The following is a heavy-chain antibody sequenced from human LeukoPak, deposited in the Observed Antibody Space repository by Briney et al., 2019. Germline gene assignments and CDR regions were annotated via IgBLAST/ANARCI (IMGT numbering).Heavy chain of an antibody. CDR3: ARAGRFGYCSGTSCYAPFDY. CDR1: GFTFSSYS. V-gene: IGHV3-21*01. CDR2: ISSSSSYI. Sequence: PGGSLRLSCAASGFTFSSYSMNWVRQAPGKGLEWVSSISSSSSYIYYADSVKGRFTISRDNAKNSLYLQMNSLRAEDTAVYYCARAGRFGYCSGTSCYAPFDYWGQGTLVTVSS. J-gene: IGHJ4*02. D-gene: IGHD2-2*03.